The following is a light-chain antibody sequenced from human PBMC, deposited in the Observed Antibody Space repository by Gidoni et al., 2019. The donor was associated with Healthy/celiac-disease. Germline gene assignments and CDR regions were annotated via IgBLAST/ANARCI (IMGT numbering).Light chain of an antibody. CDR2: KAS. Sequence: DIQMTQSPSTLSASVGDRVTITCRASQSISSWLAWYQQKPGKAPKLLIYKASSLESGVPSRFSGSGSWTEFTLTISSLQPDDFATYYCQQYNSYSPWTFXXXTKVEIK. V-gene: IGKV1-5*03. J-gene: IGKJ1*01. CDR1: QSISSW. CDR3: QQYNSYSPWT.